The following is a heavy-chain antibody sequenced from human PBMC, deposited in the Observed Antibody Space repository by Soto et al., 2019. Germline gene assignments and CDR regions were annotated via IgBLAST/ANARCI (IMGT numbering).Heavy chain of an antibody. CDR3: ARAGGTTVTGLWHFDS. J-gene: IGHJ4*02. V-gene: IGHV3-33*01. Sequence: QVQLEESGGGVVQPGRSRRLSSEASGFTFNTYRMHWVRQPPGKGLEWLAAIWYDGTQKYYADSVKGRFIISRDNSKKTLYLERNSLRAEDTAVYYCARAGGTTVTGLWHFDSWGQGTLVTVSS. D-gene: IGHD4-17*01. CDR1: GFTFNTYR. CDR2: IWYDGTQK.